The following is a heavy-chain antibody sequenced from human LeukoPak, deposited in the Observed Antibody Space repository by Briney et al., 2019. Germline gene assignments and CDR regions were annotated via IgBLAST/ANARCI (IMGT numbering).Heavy chain of an antibody. CDR1: GGSISSGGYY. J-gene: IGHJ3*02. CDR2: IYHSGST. CDR3: ASLVYQLPPTFDI. Sequence: PSQTLSLTCTVSGGSISSGGYYWSWIRQPPGKGLEWIGYIYHSGSTYYNPSLKSRVTISVDTSKNQFSLKLSSVTAADTAVYYCASLVYQLPPTFDIWGQGTMVTVSS. V-gene: IGHV4-30-2*01. D-gene: IGHD2-2*01.